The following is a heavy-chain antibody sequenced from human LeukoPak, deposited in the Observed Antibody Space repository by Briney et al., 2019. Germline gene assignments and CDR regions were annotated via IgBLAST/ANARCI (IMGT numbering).Heavy chain of an antibody. V-gene: IGHV3-30*04. J-gene: IGHJ4*02. CDR2: ISYDGSNY. Sequence: PGGSLRLSCAASGFTFSYYAMHWVRQAPGKGLEWVAVISYDGSNYYHGDSVRGRFTISRDTSKNTLYLQMHSLRAEDTALYYCARDFGGGTVTTNFDYWGQGTLVTVSS. CDR3: ARDFGGGTVTTNFDY. CDR1: GFTFSYYA. D-gene: IGHD3-16*01.